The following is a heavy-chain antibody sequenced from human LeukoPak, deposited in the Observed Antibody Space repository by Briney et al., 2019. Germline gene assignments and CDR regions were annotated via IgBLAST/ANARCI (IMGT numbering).Heavy chain of an antibody. D-gene: IGHD1-7*01. CDR3: AREKTGTTWAEWYYFGY. J-gene: IGHJ4*02. CDR2: IKQDGSEK. V-gene: IGHV3-7*01. Sequence: GGSLRLSCAASGFTFSSLWMSWVRQAPGKGLEWVANIKQDGSEKYYVDSVKGRFTICRDNAKNSLYLQMNSLRDEDAAVYDCAREKTGTTWAEWYYFGYWGQGTLVTVSS. CDR1: GFTFSSLW.